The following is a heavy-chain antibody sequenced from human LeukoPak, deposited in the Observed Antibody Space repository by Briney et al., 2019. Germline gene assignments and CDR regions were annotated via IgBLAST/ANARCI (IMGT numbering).Heavy chain of an antibody. Sequence: GGSLRLSCAASGFTFSSYGMHWVRQAPGKGLEWVAFIRYDGSNKYYADSVKGRFTISRDNSKNTLYLQMNSLRAEDTAVYYCAKDSDYYGSGSYYSHMDVWGKGTTVTVSS. D-gene: IGHD3-10*01. CDR2: IRYDGSNK. CDR3: AKDSDYYGSGSYYSHMDV. CDR1: GFTFSSYG. V-gene: IGHV3-30*02. J-gene: IGHJ6*03.